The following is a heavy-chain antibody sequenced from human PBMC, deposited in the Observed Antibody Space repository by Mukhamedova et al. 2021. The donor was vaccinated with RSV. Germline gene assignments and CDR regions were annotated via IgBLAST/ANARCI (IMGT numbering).Heavy chain of an antibody. D-gene: IGHD1-26*01. V-gene: IGHV3-23*01. CDR2: VSADGGDT. Sequence: AVSADGGDTYYAASVKGRFTISRDYSKNTVYLQMNSLTAEDTAVYYCAKHVGQPDYWCQG. J-gene: IGHJ4*02. CDR3: AKHVGQPDY.